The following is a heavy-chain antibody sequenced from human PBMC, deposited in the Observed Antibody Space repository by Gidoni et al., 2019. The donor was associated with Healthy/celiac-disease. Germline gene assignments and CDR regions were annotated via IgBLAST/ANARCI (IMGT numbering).Heavy chain of an antibody. D-gene: IGHD4-17*01. CDR2: ISAYNGNT. V-gene: IGHV1-18*04. CDR3: ARRLGSDDYGDYGWFDP. CDR1: GYTVTSYG. Sequence: QVQLVQSGAEVKKPGASVKVSCKAAGYTVTSYGISWVRQAPGQGLEWMGGISAYNGNTTYAQKLQGRVTMTTDTSTSTAYMELRSLRSDDTAVYYCARRLGSDDYGDYGWFDPWGQGTLVTVSS. J-gene: IGHJ5*02.